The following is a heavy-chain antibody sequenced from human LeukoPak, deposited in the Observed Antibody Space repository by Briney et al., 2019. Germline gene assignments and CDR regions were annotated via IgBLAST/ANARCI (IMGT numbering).Heavy chain of an antibody. CDR1: GGSISSYY. D-gene: IGHD3-10*01. CDR3: ARDRGMVRGVIYYFDY. Sequence: PSETLSLTCTVSGGSISSYYWSWIRQPPGKGLGWIGHIYYSGSTNYNPSLKSRVTISVDTSKNQFSLKLSSVTAADTAVYYCARDRGMVRGVIYYFDYWGQGTLVTVSS. CDR2: IYYSGST. V-gene: IGHV4-59*01. J-gene: IGHJ4*02.